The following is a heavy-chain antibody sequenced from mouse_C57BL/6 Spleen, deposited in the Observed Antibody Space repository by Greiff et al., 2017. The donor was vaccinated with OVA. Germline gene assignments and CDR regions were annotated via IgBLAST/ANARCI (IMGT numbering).Heavy chain of an antibody. CDR3: ARERGTGVAEDWYYDV. CDR2: ISYDGSN. J-gene: IGHJ1*03. V-gene: IGHV3-6*01. Sequence: ESGPGLVKPSQSLSLTCYVPGYSITSGYYWNWIRQFPGNKLEWLGYISYDGSNNYNQSLKNRISITRDTSKNHVFLKLNSVTTEDTATYYCARERGTGVAEDWYYDVWGTGTTVTVSS. D-gene: IGHD1-1*01. CDR1: GYSITSGYY.